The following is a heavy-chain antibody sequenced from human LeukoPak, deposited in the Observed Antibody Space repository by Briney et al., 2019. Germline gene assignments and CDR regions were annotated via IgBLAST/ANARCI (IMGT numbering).Heavy chain of an antibody. J-gene: IGHJ3*02. CDR3: ASSSGWYSGAFDI. D-gene: IGHD6-19*01. CDR1: DDSINNDRYF. Sequence: PSETLSLTCSISDDSINNDRYFWAWIRQHPGKGLEWIASINYSGRTYYNPSLNSRLIISVDTAKRQFSLKLSSVTAADTAVYYCASSSGWYSGAFDIWGQGTMVTVSS. V-gene: IGHV4-39*07. CDR2: INYSGRT.